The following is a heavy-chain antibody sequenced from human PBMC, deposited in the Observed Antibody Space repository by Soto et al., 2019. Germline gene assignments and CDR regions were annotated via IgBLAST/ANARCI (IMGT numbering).Heavy chain of an antibody. CDR3: ARELPPDL. CDR1: GFTVSSKY. Sequence: GVSLSLSCAASGFTVSSKYMNWVRQAPGKGLEWVSIIWSAGLTYYADSVRGRFTISRDISKNILFLQMNNLRAEDSAIYYCARELPPDLWGQGTLVTVSS. J-gene: IGHJ5*02. CDR2: IWSAGLT. V-gene: IGHV3-53*01. D-gene: IGHD2-15*01.